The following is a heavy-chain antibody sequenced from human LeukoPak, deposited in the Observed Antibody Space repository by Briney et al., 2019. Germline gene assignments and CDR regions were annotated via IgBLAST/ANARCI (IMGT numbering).Heavy chain of an antibody. CDR3: ARDGGSFSYNMDV. V-gene: IGHV1-69*13. J-gene: IGHJ6*02. Sequence: SVKVSCKASGGTFSSYAISWVRQAPGQGLEWMGGIIPIFGTANYAQKFQGRVTITADESTSTAYMELSSLRSEDTAMYFCARDGGSFSYNMDVWGQGTTVTVSS. D-gene: IGHD1-26*01. CDR1: GGTFSSYA. CDR2: IIPIFGTA.